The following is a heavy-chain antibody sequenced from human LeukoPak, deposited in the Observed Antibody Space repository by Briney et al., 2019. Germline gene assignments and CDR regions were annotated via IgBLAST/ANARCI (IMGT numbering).Heavy chain of an antibody. CDR2: INSDGSWT. D-gene: IGHD2-2*01. J-gene: IGHJ4*02. CDR3: VSFYETY. V-gene: IGHV3-74*01. CDR1: GNYW. Sequence: QPGGSLRLSCAASGNYWMHWVRQAPGKGPVWVSHINSDGSWTSYVDSVKGRFTISKDNAKNTVYLQMNNLRAEDTAVYYCVSFYETYWGRGTLVTVSS.